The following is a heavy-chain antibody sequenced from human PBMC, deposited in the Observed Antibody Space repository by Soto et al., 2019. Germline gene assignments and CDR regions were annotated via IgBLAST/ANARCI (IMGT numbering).Heavy chain of an antibody. CDR3: ARDRSNYDFWSGSNWFDP. CDR1: GFTFSSYG. V-gene: IGHV3-33*01. Sequence: VQLVESGGGVVQPGRSLRLSCAASGFTFSSYGMHWVRQAPGKGLEWVAVIWYDGSNKYYADSVKGRFTISRDNSKNTLYLQMNSLRAEDTAVYYCARDRSNYDFWSGSNWFDPWGQGTLVTVSS. J-gene: IGHJ5*02. D-gene: IGHD3-3*01. CDR2: IWYDGSNK.